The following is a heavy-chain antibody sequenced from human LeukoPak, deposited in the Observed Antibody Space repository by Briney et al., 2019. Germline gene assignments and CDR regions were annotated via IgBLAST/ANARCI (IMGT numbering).Heavy chain of an antibody. J-gene: IGHJ5*02. CDR1: GFTFSSYA. V-gene: IGHV3-30*09. D-gene: IGHD2-2*01. Sequence: PGGSLRLSCAASGFTFSSYAMHWVRQAPGKGLEWVAVISYDGSNKYYADSVKGRFAISRDNSKNTLYLQMNSLRAEDTAVYYCARDAPVVKLGYCSSTSCYEGWFDPWGQGTLVTVSS. CDR2: ISYDGSNK. CDR3: ARDAPVVKLGYCSSTSCYEGWFDP.